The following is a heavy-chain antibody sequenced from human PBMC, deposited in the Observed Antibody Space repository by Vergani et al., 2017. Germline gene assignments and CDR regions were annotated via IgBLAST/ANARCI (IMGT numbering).Heavy chain of an antibody. D-gene: IGHD4-11*01. V-gene: IGHV4-34*01. CDR1: GGSFTSYH. CDR3: ARVNTETNGHLYYYYYMDV. CDR2: RDHTGRP. Sequence: QVQLQQWGGGLLKPSETLSLTCVVNGGSFTSYHWTWIRQSPGEGREGGGGRDHTGRPDYNPSLKSRLTMSVDKSRNQFSLTLNSVTATDTAIYFCARVNTETNGHLYYYYYMDVWGQGTAVTVS. J-gene: IGHJ6*03.